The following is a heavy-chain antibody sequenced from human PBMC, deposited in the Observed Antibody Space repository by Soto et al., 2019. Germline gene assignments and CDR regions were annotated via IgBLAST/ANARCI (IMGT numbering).Heavy chain of an antibody. CDR3: AMQACSSNSCYRAY. CDR1: GGTFSSYT. V-gene: IGHV1-69*02. CDR2: IIPILSIA. D-gene: IGHD2-2*02. Sequence: QVQLVQSGAEVKKPGSSVKVSCKASGGTFSSYTISWVRQAPGQGLEWMGRIIPILSIANYAQKFPGRVTITANKSTSTAYMELSSLRSEDSAVYYCAMQACSSNSCYRAYWGQGTLVTVSS. J-gene: IGHJ4*02.